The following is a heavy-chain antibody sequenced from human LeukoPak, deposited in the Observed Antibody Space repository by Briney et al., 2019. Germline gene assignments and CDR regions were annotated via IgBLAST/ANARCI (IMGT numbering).Heavy chain of an antibody. V-gene: IGHV1-18*01. CDR3: ARDPRHYCSSTSCYGYYYYMDV. Sequence: ASVKVSCKASGYTFTSYGISWVRQAPGQGLEWMGWIGAYNGNTNYAQKLQGRVTMTTDTSTSTAYMEQRSLRSDDTAVYYCARDPRHYCSSTSCYGYYYYMDVWGKGITVTVSS. D-gene: IGHD2-2*01. CDR2: IGAYNGNT. J-gene: IGHJ6*03. CDR1: GYTFTSYG.